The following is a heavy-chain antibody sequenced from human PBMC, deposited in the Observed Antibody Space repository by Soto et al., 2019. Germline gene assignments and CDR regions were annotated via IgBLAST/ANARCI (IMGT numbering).Heavy chain of an antibody. J-gene: IGHJ4*02. CDR3: ARRYGPGFDY. Sequence: SGTLPLTCTVSGGSICSYYWSWIRQPPGKGLEWIGYIYYSGSTNYNPSLKSRVTISVDTSKNQFSLKLSSVTAADTAVYYCARRYGPGFDYWGQGTLVTVSS. CDR1: GGSICSYY. V-gene: IGHV4-59*08. D-gene: IGHD4-17*01. CDR2: IYYSGST.